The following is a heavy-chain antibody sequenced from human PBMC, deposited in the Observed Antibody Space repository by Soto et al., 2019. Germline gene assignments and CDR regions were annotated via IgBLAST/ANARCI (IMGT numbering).Heavy chain of an antibody. Sequence: QVQLVESGGGVVQPGRSLRLSCAASGFTFSSYGMHWVRQAPGKGLEWVAVIWYDGSNKYYADSVKGRFTISRDNSNNTLYLQMNSLRAEDTAVYYCARGPTPNFGFLEWSPNYYFDYWGQGTLVTVSS. J-gene: IGHJ4*02. V-gene: IGHV3-33*01. CDR1: GFTFSSYG. CDR3: ARGPTPNFGFLEWSPNYYFDY. CDR2: IWYDGSNK. D-gene: IGHD3-3*01.